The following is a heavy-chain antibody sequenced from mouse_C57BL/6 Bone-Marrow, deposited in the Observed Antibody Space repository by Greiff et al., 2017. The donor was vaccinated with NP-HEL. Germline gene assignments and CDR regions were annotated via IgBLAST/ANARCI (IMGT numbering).Heavy chain of an antibody. CDR2: IWTGGGT. CDR1: GFSLTSYA. D-gene: IGHD1-1*01. J-gene: IGHJ4*01. Sequence: QVQLKESGPGLVAPSQSLSITCTVSGFSLTSYAISWVRQPPGKGLEWLGVIWTGGGTNYNSALKSRLCISKDNSKSKVCIKKNSLQTDDTARYYSARKGEHYYGSLYYAMDYWGQGTSVTVSS. V-gene: IGHV2-9-1*01. CDR3: ARKGEHYYGSLYYAMDY.